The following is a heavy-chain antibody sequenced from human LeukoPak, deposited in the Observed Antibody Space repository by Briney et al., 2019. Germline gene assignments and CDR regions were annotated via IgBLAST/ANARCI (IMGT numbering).Heavy chain of an antibody. J-gene: IGHJ3*02. CDR3: ARDPYFDAFDM. D-gene: IGHD3-3*01. CDR1: GFIFSSYW. CDR2: IKDDGNEQ. V-gene: IGHV3-7*01. Sequence: TGGSPRLSCVASGFIFSSYWMSWVRQAPGKGLEWVANIKDDGNEQYYVDSVRGRFTIFRDNAKNSPYLQMNSLRVEDTAMYYCARDPYFDAFDMWGQGTMVTVSS.